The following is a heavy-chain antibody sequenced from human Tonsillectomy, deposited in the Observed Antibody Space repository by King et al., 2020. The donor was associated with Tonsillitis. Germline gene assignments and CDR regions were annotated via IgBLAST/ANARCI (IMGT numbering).Heavy chain of an antibody. D-gene: IGHD3-22*01. CDR1: GFTFSNYP. J-gene: IGHJ5*01. Sequence: VQLVESGGGVVRPGRSLRLSCAASGFTFSNYPMHWVRQAPGKGLEWMATISSDGINQYYADSVKGRFTISRDNSKNTLSLRINSLTAEDSAIYYCVRGGNCYDDSGFFFRSFDSWGQGAQVTVSS. CDR2: ISSDGINQ. CDR3: VRGGNCYDDSGFFFRSFDS. V-gene: IGHV3-30*01.